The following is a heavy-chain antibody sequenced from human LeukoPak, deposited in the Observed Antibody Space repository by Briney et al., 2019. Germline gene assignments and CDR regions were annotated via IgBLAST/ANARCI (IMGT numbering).Heavy chain of an antibody. CDR1: GFTFSNFY. CDR3: AKGATPSSSLAFFDS. CDR2: IKQDGTEN. J-gene: IGHJ4*02. Sequence: GGSLRLSCAASGFTFSNFYMSWFRQAPGKGLEWVANIKQDGTENYYVDSVKGRFTISRDNAKNSLYLQTNSLRAEDTAVYYCAKGATPSSSLAFFDSWGQGTLVTVSS. D-gene: IGHD3-16*01. V-gene: IGHV3-7*01.